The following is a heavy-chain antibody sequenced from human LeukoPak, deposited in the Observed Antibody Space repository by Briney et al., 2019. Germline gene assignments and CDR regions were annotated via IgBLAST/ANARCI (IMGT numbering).Heavy chain of an antibody. D-gene: IGHD4-17*01. V-gene: IGHV3-48*03. CDR2: IGSSGRNT. Sequence: GGSLRLSCAASGFIFSKYEMNWVRQAPGKGLEWISYIGSSGRNTHYADSVKGRFTSSRDNAKNSLYLQMNSLRAEDTAVYYCARDPPHGDHDYWGQGTLVTVSS. CDR3: ARDPPHGDHDY. CDR1: GFIFSKYE. J-gene: IGHJ4*02.